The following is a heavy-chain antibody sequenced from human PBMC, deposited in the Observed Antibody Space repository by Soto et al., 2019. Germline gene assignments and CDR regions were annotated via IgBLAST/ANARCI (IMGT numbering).Heavy chain of an antibody. V-gene: IGHV1-18*01. CDR1: GYTFTSHG. J-gene: IGHJ6*03. D-gene: IGHD3-10*01. Sequence: QVQLVQSGAEVKKPGASVKVSCKASGYTFTSHGISWVRQAPGQGLEWMGWISAYNGDTNYAQKLQGRVTVTTDTSTSTAYRELRSLRSADTAAYSCARMVRGSNIGYTHYIAVWGKGIMVIVSS. CDR2: ISAYNGDT. CDR3: ARMVRGSNIGYTHYIAV.